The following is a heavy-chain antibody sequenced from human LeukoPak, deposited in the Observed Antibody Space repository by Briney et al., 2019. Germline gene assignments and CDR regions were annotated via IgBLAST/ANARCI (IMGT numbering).Heavy chain of an antibody. J-gene: IGHJ4*02. V-gene: IGHV4-61*02. CDR2: IYTSGIT. CDR3: ARSNSGSYRELDY. Sequence: SETLSLTCTVSGDSINSGSYLWRWIRQPAGKGLEWIERIYTSGITNYNSSLMSRATISIDTSKIQFSLKLSTVTAADTAVYYCARSNSGSYRELDYWGQGALVTVSS. D-gene: IGHD1-26*01. CDR1: GDSINSGSYL.